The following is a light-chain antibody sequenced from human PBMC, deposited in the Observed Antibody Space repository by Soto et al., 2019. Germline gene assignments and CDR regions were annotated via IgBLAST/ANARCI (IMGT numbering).Light chain of an antibody. CDR1: SSDVGRFNF. V-gene: IGLV2-14*01. J-gene: IGLJ2*01. CDR3: NSHTTNRSLV. Sequence: QSVLTQPASVSGSPGQSITISCTGSSSDVGRFNFVSWYQQHPGKAPKLLIYEVNNRPSGVSDRFSGSKSGNTASLTISGLQAEDEADYYCNSHTTNRSLVFGGGTKVTVL. CDR2: EVN.